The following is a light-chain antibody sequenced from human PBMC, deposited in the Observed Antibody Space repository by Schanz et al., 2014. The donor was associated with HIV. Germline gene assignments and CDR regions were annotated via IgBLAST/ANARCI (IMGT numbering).Light chain of an antibody. Sequence: EIVLTQSPGTLSLSPGERATLSCRASENVNNMLDWFQQKPGQAPRLVVFRVSTRADGVPVRFSGSGSETEFTLTISSLQSEDFAVYYCQQYNNRWTFGQGTKVEIK. V-gene: IGKV3-15*01. CDR1: ENVNNM. J-gene: IGKJ1*01. CDR2: RVS. CDR3: QQYNNRWT.